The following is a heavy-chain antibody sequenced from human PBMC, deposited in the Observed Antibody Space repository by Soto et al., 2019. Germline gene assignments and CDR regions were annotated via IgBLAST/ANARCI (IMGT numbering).Heavy chain of an antibody. V-gene: IGHV1-18*01. CDR1: GYNFRNYG. CDR2: ISAYNGNT. J-gene: IGHJ4*02. Sequence: ASVKVSCKASGYNFRNYGITWLRQAPGQGLEWMGWISAYNGNTNYAQKLQGRVTMTTDTSTSTAYMELRSLRSDDTAVYYCARDRGYSYGYGFDYWGQGTLVTVSS. D-gene: IGHD5-18*01. CDR3: ARDRGYSYGYGFDY.